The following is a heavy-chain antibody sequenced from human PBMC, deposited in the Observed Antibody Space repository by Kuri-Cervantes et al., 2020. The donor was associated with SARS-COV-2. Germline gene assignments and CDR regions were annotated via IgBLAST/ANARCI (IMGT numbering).Heavy chain of an antibody. J-gene: IGHJ6*03. CDR2: IYTSGST. CDR1: GGSISSGSYY. CDR3: ARDQGGYYMDV. D-gene: IGHD3-16*01. V-gene: IGHV4-61*02. Sequence: LRLSCTVSGGSISSGSYYWSWIRQPAGKGLEWIGRIYTSGSTNYNPSLKSRVTISVDTSKNQFSLKLSSVTAADTAVYYCARDQGGYYMDVWGKGTTVTVSS.